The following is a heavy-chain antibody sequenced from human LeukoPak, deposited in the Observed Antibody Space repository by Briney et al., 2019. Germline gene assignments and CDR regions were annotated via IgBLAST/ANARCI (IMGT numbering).Heavy chain of an antibody. Sequence: PGGSLRLSCAGSGFTFGNYAMSWVRQAPGKGLEWVSTVSGSGSNTYYADSVKGRFTISRDNSKNTLYLQMNSLRAEDTAEYYCAKKLAAGYCSGGSCSTYYYYNGMDVWGQGTTVTVSS. CDR3: AKKLAAGYCSGGSCSTYYYYNGMDV. CDR2: VSGSGSNT. V-gene: IGHV3-23*01. CDR1: GFTFGNYA. J-gene: IGHJ6*02. D-gene: IGHD2-15*01.